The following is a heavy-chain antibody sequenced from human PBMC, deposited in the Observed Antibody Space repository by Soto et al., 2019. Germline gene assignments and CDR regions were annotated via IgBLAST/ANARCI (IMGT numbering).Heavy chain of an antibody. Sequence: LSLTCSVSSDSMNSGGYYWSWIRQHPGKGLEWIGYIYSNGDTYYNPSLKSRVTISVDTSKNQFSLNLTSVTAADTAVYYCARRGGSSSGYYYYAMDVRGQGTTVTVSS. V-gene: IGHV4-31*03. J-gene: IGHJ6*02. D-gene: IGHD6-6*01. CDR1: SDSMNSGGYY. CDR2: IYSNGDT. CDR3: ARRGGSSSGYYYYAMDV.